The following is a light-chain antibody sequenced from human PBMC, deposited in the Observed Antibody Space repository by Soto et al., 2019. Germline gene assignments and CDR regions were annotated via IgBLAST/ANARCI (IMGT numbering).Light chain of an antibody. V-gene: IGLV2-8*01. Sequence: QSVLTQPPSASGSPGQSVTISCTGTSSDVGAYKYVSWYQQYPGKAPKLMIYEVTKRPSGVPDRFSGSKSGNTASLTVSGLQAEDEADYYCTSYVGNDIWVFGGGTKLPS. CDR2: EVT. CDR1: SSDVGAYKY. J-gene: IGLJ3*02. CDR3: TSYVGNDIWV.